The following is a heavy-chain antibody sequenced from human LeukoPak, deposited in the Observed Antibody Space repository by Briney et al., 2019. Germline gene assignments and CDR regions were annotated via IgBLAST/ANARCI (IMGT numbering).Heavy chain of an antibody. Sequence: ASVKVSCKASGYIFTSYSMHWVRQAPGQRLEWMGWINAANGNTRYSQKFQGRVTMTRNTSISTAYMELSSLRSEDTAVYYCARSPGPAMVRGVIITDYGMDVWGQGTTVTVSS. CDR3: ARSPGPAMVRGVIITDYGMDV. CDR1: GYIFTSYS. V-gene: IGHV1-3*01. CDR2: INAANGNT. D-gene: IGHD3-10*01. J-gene: IGHJ6*02.